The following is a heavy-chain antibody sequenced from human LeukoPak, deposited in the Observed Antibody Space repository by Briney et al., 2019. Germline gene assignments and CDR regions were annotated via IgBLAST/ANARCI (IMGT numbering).Heavy chain of an antibody. CDR3: ARDEGSRSIRYYFDY. Sequence: PGGSLRLSCAASGFTFSSYSMNWVRQAPGKGLEWVSSISSSSSYIYYADSVKGRFTISRDNAKNSLYLQMNSLRAEDTAVYYCARDEGSRSIRYYFDYWGQGTLVTVSS. D-gene: IGHD6-6*01. CDR2: ISSSSSYI. CDR1: GFTFSSYS. J-gene: IGHJ4*02. V-gene: IGHV3-21*01.